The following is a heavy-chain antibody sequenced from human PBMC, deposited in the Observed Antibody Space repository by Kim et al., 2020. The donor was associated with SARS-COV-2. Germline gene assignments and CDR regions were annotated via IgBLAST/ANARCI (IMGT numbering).Heavy chain of an antibody. Sequence: SETLSLTCTVSGGSISSYYWSWIRQPAGKGLEWIGRIYTSGSTNYNPSVKSRVPMSVDTAKNQFSLKLSSVTAADTAVYYCARDSIESDAFDIWGQGTMVTVSS. CDR1: GGSISSYY. V-gene: IGHV4-4*07. J-gene: IGHJ3*02. CDR2: IYTSGST. CDR3: ARDSIESDAFDI.